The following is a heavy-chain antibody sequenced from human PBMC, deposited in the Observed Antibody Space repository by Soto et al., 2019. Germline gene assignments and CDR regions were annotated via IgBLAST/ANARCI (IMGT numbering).Heavy chain of an antibody. J-gene: IGHJ3*02. V-gene: IGHV1-46*01. CDR1: GYTFTSYY. CDR3: ARGSRHSCSWPDDFDI. D-gene: IGHD6-13*01. Sequence: ASVKVSCKASGYTFTSYYIHWVRQAPGQGLEWMGIINPSGGSTSYAQKFQGRVTMTRETSTSTVYMELSSLRSEDTAVYYCARGSRHSCSWPDDFDIWGQGTTV. CDR2: INPSGGST.